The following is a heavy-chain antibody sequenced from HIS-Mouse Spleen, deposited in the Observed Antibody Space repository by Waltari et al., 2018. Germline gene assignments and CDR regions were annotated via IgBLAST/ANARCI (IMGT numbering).Heavy chain of an antibody. CDR1: GGSISSSSYY. CDR3: ARDRELYFDY. Sequence: QLQLQESGPGLVKPSETLSLTCTVPGGSISSSSYYWGWIRRPPGKGLEWIGSIYYSGSTYYNPSLKSRVTISVDTSKNQFSLKLSSVTAADTAVYYCARDRELYFDYWGQGTLVTVSS. CDR2: IYYSGST. V-gene: IGHV4-39*07. J-gene: IGHJ4*02. D-gene: IGHD1-26*01.